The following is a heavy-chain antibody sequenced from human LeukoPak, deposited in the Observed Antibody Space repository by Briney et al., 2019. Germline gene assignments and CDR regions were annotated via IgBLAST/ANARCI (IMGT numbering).Heavy chain of an antibody. V-gene: IGHV3-74*01. CDR3: ARARTHSGSYGDDWFDP. J-gene: IGHJ5*02. CDR2: INSDGSST. CDR1: GFTFSYYW. D-gene: IGHD1-26*01. Sequence: GGSLRLSCAASGFTFSYYWMHWVRQAPGKGLVWVSRINSDGSSTTYADPVKGRFTISRDNAKNTLNLQMNSLRAEDTAVYYCARARTHSGSYGDDWFDPWGQGTLVTVSS.